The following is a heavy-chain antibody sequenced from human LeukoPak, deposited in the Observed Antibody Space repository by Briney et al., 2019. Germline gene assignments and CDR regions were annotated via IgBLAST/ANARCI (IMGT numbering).Heavy chain of an antibody. CDR1: GGSISSYY. J-gene: IGHJ6*03. D-gene: IGHD6-6*01. CDR2: IYYSGST. Sequence: SETLSLTCTVSGGSISSYYWSWIRQPAGKGLEWIGYIYYSGSTNYNPSLRSRVTISVDTSKNQFSLKLSSVTAADTAVYYCARIGQLVDYYYYYMDVWGKGTTVTVSS. CDR3: ARIGQLVDYYYYYMDV. V-gene: IGHV4-59*01.